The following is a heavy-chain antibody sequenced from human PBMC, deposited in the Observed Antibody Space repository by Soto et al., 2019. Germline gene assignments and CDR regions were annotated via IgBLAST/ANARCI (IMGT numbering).Heavy chain of an antibody. CDR3: AREGPGFWSGYYLTGFDP. J-gene: IGHJ5*02. V-gene: IGHV5-51*01. CDR1: GYSFTSYW. Sequence: PGESLKISCKGSGYSFTSYWIGWVRQMPGKGLEWMGIIYPGDSDTRYSPSFQGQVTISADKSISTAYLQWSSLKASDTAMYYCAREGPGFWSGYYLTGFDPWGQGTLVTVSS. CDR2: IYPGDSDT. D-gene: IGHD3-3*01.